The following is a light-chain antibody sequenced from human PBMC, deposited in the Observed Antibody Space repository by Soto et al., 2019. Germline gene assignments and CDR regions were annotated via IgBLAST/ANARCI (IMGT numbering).Light chain of an antibody. J-gene: IGKJ1*01. Sequence: DIQMTQPPSTQSASVGDRVTISCRASQSISSFLAWYQQKPGKAPKLLIYKASSLESGVPSRFSGSGSGTEFTLTISSLQPDDFATYYCQQYNSYSKTFGQGTKVDIK. V-gene: IGKV1-5*03. CDR3: QQYNSYSKT. CDR2: KAS. CDR1: QSISSF.